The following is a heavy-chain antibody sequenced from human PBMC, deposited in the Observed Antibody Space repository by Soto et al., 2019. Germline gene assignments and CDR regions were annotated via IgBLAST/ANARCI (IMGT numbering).Heavy chain of an antibody. J-gene: IGHJ6*02. Sequence: QVQLVQSGVEVKKPGSSVKVSCKASGGTFSSYAISWVRQAPGQGLEWMGGIIPISGTANYAQKFQGRVTITADESTSTAYMELSSLRSEDTAVYYCARSQGSSTSLEIYYYYYYGMDVWGQGTKVTVSS. CDR2: IIPISGTA. CDR1: GGTFSSYA. CDR3: ARSQGSSTSLEIYYYYYYGMDV. D-gene: IGHD2-2*01. V-gene: IGHV1-69*01.